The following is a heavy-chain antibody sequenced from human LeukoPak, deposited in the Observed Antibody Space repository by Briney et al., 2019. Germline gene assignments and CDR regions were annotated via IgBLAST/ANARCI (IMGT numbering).Heavy chain of an antibody. Sequence: SETLSLTCTVSGGSISSYYWSWIRQPPGKGLEWIGYVYYSGSTNYNPSLKCRVTISVDTSKNQFSLKLSSVTAADTAVYYCARDAVAGTNYWGQGTLVTVSS. CDR3: ARDAVAGTNY. D-gene: IGHD6-19*01. J-gene: IGHJ4*02. V-gene: IGHV4-59*01. CDR2: VYYSGST. CDR1: GGSISSYY.